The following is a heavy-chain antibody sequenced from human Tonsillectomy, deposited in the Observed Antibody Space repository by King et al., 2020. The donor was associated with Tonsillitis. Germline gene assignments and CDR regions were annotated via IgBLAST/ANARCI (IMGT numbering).Heavy chain of an antibody. Sequence: EVQLVESGGGLVKPGGSLRLSCAASGFTFSSYSMNWVRQAPGKGLEWVSSMSSSSRSIYYADSVKGRFTISRDNAKNSLYLQMNSLRAEDTAVYYCARERGYSYGYADFWGQGTLVTVSS. CDR2: MSSSSRSI. CDR3: ARERGYSYGYADF. CDR1: GFTFSSYS. D-gene: IGHD5-18*01. V-gene: IGHV3-21*01. J-gene: IGHJ4*02.